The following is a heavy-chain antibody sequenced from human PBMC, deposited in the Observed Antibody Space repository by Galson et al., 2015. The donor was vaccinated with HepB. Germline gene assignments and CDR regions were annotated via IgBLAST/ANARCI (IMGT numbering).Heavy chain of an antibody. V-gene: IGHV3-23*01. CDR3: AKDQVDGDYIFDY. J-gene: IGHJ4*02. CDR1: GFTFSSYA. D-gene: IGHD4-17*01. CDR2: ISGSGGST. Sequence: SLRLSCAASGFTFSSYAMSWVRQAPGKGLEWVSAISGSGGSTYYADSVKGRFTISRDNSKNTLYLQMNSLRAEDTAVYYCAKDQVDGDYIFDYWSQGTLVTVSS.